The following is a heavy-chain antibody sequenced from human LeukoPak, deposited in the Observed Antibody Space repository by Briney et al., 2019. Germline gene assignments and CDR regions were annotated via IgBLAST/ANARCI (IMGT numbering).Heavy chain of an antibody. CDR3: ARVPGPYTTSRFDY. CDR2: IDPNSGGT. J-gene: IGHJ4*02. Sequence: ASVKVSCTTSGYTFTDYYLHWVRQAPGQGLEWMGRIDPNSGGTNYAQKFQVRVTVTRDTSISTVYMELSGLRSDDTAVYYCARVPGPYTTSRFDYWGQRTLVTVSS. V-gene: IGHV1-2*02. CDR1: GYTFTDYY. D-gene: IGHD6-13*01.